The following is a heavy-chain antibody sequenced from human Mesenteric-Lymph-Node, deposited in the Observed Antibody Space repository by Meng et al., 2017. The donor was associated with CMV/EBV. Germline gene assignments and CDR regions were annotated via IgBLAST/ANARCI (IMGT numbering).Heavy chain of an antibody. CDR2: INWNGGST. CDR1: GFTFDDYG. J-gene: IGHJ4*02. D-gene: IGHD3-3*01. V-gene: IGHV3-20*04. CDR3: AREELRFLEGKSPLDY. Sequence: GGSLRLSCAASGFTFDDYGMSWVRQAPGKGLEWVSGINWNGGSTGYADSVKGRFTIPRDNAKNSLYLQMNSLRAEDTAVYYCAREELRFLEGKSPLDYWGQGTLVTVSS.